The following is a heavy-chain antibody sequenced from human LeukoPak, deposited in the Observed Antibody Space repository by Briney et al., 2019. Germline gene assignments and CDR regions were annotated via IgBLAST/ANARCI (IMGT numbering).Heavy chain of an antibody. CDR1: GGSISSGGYY. V-gene: IGHV4-31*03. CDR3: ARGLEIPGEAHDPAEGLFDP. CDR2: IYYSGST. J-gene: IGHJ5*02. D-gene: IGHD3-3*01. Sequence: PSETLSLTCTVSGGSISSGGYYWSWIRQHPGKGLEWIGYIYYSGSTYYNPPLKRRVIIPGDTSKNQCLLKMSPVTAADTAVYYCARGLEIPGEAHDPAEGLFDPWGQGTLVTVSS.